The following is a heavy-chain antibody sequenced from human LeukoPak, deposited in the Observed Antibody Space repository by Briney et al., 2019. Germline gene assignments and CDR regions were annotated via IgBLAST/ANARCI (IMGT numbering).Heavy chain of an antibody. CDR1: GYTYTNYG. Sequence: ASVKVSCKASGYTYTNYGISWVRQAPGQGLEWMGWISAYNGNTNYAQKLQGRVTMTTDTSTSTAYMELRSLRSDDTAVYYCATAAPILGGSYYFRFDYWGQGTLVTVSS. V-gene: IGHV1-18*01. CDR2: ISAYNGNT. J-gene: IGHJ4*02. CDR3: ATAAPILGGSYYFRFDY. D-gene: IGHD1-26*01.